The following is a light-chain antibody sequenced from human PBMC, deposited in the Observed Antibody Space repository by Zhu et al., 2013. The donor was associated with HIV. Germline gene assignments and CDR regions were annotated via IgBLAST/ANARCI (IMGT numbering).Light chain of an antibody. CDR2: DVS. V-gene: IGKV1-13*02. CDR3: EQTNDFSLT. J-gene: IGKJ4*01. Sequence: AIQLTQSPPSLSASVGDRVTITCRASQDISSALAWYQQKPGKDPKLLIYDVSILESGVPSRFSGTGSGTDFTLTISSLQPEDSATYYCEQTNDFSLTFGGGTKVEIE. CDR1: QDISSA.